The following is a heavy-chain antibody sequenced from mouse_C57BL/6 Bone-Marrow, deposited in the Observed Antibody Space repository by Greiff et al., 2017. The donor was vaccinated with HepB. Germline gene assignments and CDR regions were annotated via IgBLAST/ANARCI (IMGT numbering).Heavy chain of an antibody. CDR1: GYTFTSYW. CDR2: IYPGNSDT. V-gene: IGHV1-5*01. J-gene: IGHJ4*01. CDR3: TRESYYYGSSYDYYAMDY. Sequence: VHVKQSGTVLARPGASVKMSCKTSGYTFTSYWMHWVKQRPGQGLEWIGAIYPGNSDTSYNQKFKGKAKLTAVTSASTAYMELSSLTNEESAVYYCTRESYYYGSSYDYYAMDYWGQGTSVTVSS. D-gene: IGHD1-1*01.